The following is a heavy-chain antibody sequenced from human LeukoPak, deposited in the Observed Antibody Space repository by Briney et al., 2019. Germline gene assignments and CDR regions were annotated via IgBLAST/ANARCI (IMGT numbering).Heavy chain of an antibody. D-gene: IGHD6-19*01. CDR3: ARVSIAVFVFDY. CDR1: GYTFTSYY. J-gene: IGHJ4*02. V-gene: IGHV1-46*01. CDR2: INPSGGST. Sequence: ASVKVSCKASGYTFTSYYMHWVRQAPGQGLEWMGIINPSGGSTSYAQKFQSRVTMTRDTSTSTVYMELSSLRSEDTAVYYCARVSIAVFVFDYWGQGTLVTVSS.